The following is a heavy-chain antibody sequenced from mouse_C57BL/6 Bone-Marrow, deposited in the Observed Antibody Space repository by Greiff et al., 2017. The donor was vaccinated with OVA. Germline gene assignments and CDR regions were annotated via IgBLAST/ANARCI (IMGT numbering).Heavy chain of an antibody. CDR2: ISNGGGST. Sequence: EVKLMESGGGLVQPGGSLKLSCAASGFTFSDFYMYWIRQTPEKRLECVAYISNGGGSTYYPDTVKGRFTISRDNAKNTLYLQMSRLKSEDTAMYYCARLDAMDYWGQGTSVTVSS. J-gene: IGHJ4*01. V-gene: IGHV5-12*01. CDR1: GFTFSDFY. CDR3: ARLDAMDY.